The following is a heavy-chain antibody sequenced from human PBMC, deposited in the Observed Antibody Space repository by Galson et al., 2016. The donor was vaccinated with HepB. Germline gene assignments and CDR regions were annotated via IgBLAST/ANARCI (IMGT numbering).Heavy chain of an antibody. V-gene: IGHV1-3*01. J-gene: IGHJ4*01. CDR3: ARDRIVTLFGVVVNLAF. CDR1: GYTFTHYA. D-gene: IGHD3-3*01. Sequence: SVKVSCKASGYTFTHYAIHWVRQAPGQGLEWMGWIDAGSGNTKYSQKFQDRVTITRDTSASTAYLELSSLRSEDTAVYFCARDRIVTLFGVVVNLAFWGQGTLVTVS. CDR2: IDAGSGNT.